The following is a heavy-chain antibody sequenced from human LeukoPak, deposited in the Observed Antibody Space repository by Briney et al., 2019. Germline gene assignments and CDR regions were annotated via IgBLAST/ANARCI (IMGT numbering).Heavy chain of an antibody. CDR2: IIPIFGTA. CDR3: VGGAPNWGFDY. CDR1: GGTFISYA. D-gene: IGHD7-27*01. V-gene: IGHV1-69*13. J-gene: IGHJ4*02. Sequence: SVKVSCKASGGTFISYAISWVRQAPGQGLEWMGGIIPIFGTANYAQKFQGRVTITADESTSTAYMELSSLRSEDTAVYYCVGGAPNWGFDYWGQGTLVIVSS.